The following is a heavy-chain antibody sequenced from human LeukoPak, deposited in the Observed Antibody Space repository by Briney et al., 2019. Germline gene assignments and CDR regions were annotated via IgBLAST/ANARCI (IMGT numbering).Heavy chain of an antibody. D-gene: IGHD1-26*01. J-gene: IGHJ4*02. Sequence: SSETLSLTCTVSGGSISSGDYYWSWIRQPPGKGLEWIGYIYYSGSTYYNPSLKSRVTISVDTSRDQFSLKLSSVTAADTAVYFCARHVRDSGRGGNYFDYWGQGTLVTVSS. V-gene: IGHV4-30-4*01. CDR1: GGSISSGDYY. CDR2: IYYSGST. CDR3: ARHVRDSGRGGNYFDY.